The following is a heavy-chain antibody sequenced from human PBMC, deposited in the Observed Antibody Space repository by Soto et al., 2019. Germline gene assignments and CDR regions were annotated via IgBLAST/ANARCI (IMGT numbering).Heavy chain of an antibody. J-gene: IGHJ5*01. D-gene: IGHD2-15*01. V-gene: IGHV4-30-4*01. CDR3: ARVIRAVAATHNWFDP. CDR2: IYYSGGT. CDR1: GGSISSGDYY. Sequence: SETLSLTCTVSGGSISSGDYYWSWIRQPPGKGLEWIGYIYYSGGTYYNPSLRSRVTISVDTSKNQFSLKLSSVTAADTAVYYCARVIRAVAATHNWFDPWGQGTLVT.